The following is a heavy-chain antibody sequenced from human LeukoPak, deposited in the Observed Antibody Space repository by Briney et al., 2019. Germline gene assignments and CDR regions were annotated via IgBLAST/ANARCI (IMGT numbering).Heavy chain of an antibody. V-gene: IGHV3-21*01. CDR2: ISSSSSYI. Sequence: SGGSLRLSCAASGFTFSSYSMNWVRQAPGKGLEWVSSISSSSSYIYYADSVKGRFTISRDNAKNSLYLQMNSLRAEDTAVYYCAREGGLQLWGFGYWGQGTLVTVSS. CDR1: GFTFSSYS. D-gene: IGHD5-18*01. J-gene: IGHJ4*02. CDR3: AREGGLQLWGFGY.